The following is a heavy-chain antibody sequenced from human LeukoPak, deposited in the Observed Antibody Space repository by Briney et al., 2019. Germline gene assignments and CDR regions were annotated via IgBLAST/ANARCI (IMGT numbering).Heavy chain of an antibody. V-gene: IGHV3-74*01. CDR1: GFTFSSYW. J-gene: IGHJ4*02. CDR2: INSDGSST. CDR3: ARDQGQSYYYGSGTHLDY. Sequence: GGSLRLSCAASGFTFSSYWMHWVRQAPGKGLVWVSRINSDGSSTSYADSVKGRFTISRDNAKNSLYLQMNSLRAEDTALYYCARDQGQSYYYGSGTHLDYWGQGTLVTVSS. D-gene: IGHD3-10*01.